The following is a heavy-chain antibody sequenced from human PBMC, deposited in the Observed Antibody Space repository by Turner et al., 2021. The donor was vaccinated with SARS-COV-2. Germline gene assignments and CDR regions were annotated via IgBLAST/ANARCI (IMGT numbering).Heavy chain of an antibody. J-gene: IGHJ5*02. Sequence: QVQLQESGPGLVKPSETLSLTWTVSGGSISSYYWSWIRQPPGKGLEWIGYIYYSGSTNYNYSLKSRVTISVDTSKNQFSLKLSSVTAADTAVYYCARRTGEWLVPGWFDPWGQGTLVTVSS. CDR2: IYYSGST. D-gene: IGHD6-19*01. CDR3: ARRTGEWLVPGWFDP. V-gene: IGHV4-59*01. CDR1: GGSISSYY.